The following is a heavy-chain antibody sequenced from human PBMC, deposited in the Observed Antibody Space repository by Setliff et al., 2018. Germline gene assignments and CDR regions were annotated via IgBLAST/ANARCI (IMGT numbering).Heavy chain of an antibody. CDR2: IYYSGST. CDR3: ATRTYGSGSYYPTAIDY. D-gene: IGHD3-10*01. V-gene: IGHV4-30-4*08. J-gene: IGHJ4*02. CDR1: GGSISSGDYY. Sequence: PSETLSLTCTVSGGSISSGDYYWSWIRQPPGKGLEWIGYIYYSGSTYYNPSLKSRVTISVDTSKNQFSLKLGSVTAADTAVYYCATRTYGSGSYYPTAIDYWGQGTLVTVSS.